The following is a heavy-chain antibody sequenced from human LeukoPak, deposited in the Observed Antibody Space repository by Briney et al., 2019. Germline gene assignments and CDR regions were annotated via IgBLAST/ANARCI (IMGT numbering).Heavy chain of an antibody. V-gene: IGHV1-8*01. CDR1: GYTFTSYD. D-gene: IGHD2-2*01. J-gene: IGHJ6*02. CDR2: MNPNSGNT. Sequence: ASVKVSCKASGYTFTSYDINWVRQATGQGLEWMGWMNPNSGNTGYAQKFQGRVTMTRNTSISTAYMELSSLRSEDTAVYYCARVRSCCSSTPYYYYYGMDVWGQGTTVTVPS. CDR3: ARVRSCCSSTPYYYYYGMDV.